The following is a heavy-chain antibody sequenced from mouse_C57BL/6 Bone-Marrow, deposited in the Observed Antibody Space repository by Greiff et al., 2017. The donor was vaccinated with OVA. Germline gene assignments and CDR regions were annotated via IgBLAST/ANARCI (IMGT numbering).Heavy chain of an antibody. V-gene: IGHV1-63*01. CDR3: ARGDYPYAMDY. J-gene: IGHJ4*01. CDR1: GYTFTNYW. CDR2: IYPGGGYT. D-gene: IGHD2-13*01. Sequence: VQLLQSGAELVRPGTSVKMSCKASGYTFTNYWIGWAKQRPGHGLEWIGDIYPGGGYTNYNEKFKGKATLTADKSSSTAYMQFSSLTSEDSAIYYCARGDYPYAMDYWGQGTSVTVSS.